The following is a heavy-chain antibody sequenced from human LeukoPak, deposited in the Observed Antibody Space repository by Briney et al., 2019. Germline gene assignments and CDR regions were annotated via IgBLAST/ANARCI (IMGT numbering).Heavy chain of an antibody. V-gene: IGHV4-39*01. CDR1: GGSISSSSYY. J-gene: IGHJ4*02. D-gene: IGHD3-22*01. CDR3: ASQWLPPYYFDY. Sequence: SETLSLTCTVSGGSISSSSYYWGWIRQPPGKGLEWIGSIYYSGSTYYNPSLKSRVTISVDTSKNQFSLKLSSVTAADTAVYYCASQWLPPYYFDYWGQGTLVTVSS. CDR2: IYYSGST.